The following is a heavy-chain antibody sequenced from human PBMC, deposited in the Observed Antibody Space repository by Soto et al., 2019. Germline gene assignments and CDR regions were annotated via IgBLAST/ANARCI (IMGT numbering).Heavy chain of an antibody. Sequence: GESLRLSCAASGFTFSSYSMNWVRQAPGKGLEWVSYISSSSSTIYYADSVKGRFTISRDNAKNSLYLQMNSLRDEDTAVYYCAIDLFDSSGKDAIYICSRGTMVTVS. CDR3: AIDLFDSSGKDAIYI. CDR1: GFTFSSYS. J-gene: IGHJ3*02. D-gene: IGHD3-22*01. V-gene: IGHV3-48*02. CDR2: ISSSSSTI.